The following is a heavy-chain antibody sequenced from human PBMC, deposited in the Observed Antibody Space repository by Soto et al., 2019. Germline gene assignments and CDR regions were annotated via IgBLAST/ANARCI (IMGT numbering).Heavy chain of an antibody. CDR3: ARDYDYDSSGYDAFDI. J-gene: IGHJ3*02. CDR1: GYTFTSYY. D-gene: IGHD3-22*01. V-gene: IGHV1-46*01. Sequence: ASVKVSCKASGYTFTSYYMHWVRQAPGQGLEWMGIINTSGGSTSYSQKFTGRVTMNRDTSTSTVYMELSSLRSEDTAVYYCARDYDYDSSGYDAFDIWGQGTMVTVSS. CDR2: INTSGGST.